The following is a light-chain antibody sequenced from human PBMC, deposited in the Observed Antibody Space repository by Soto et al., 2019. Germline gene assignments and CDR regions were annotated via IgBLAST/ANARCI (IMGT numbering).Light chain of an antibody. CDR2: EVS. V-gene: IGLV2-23*02. Sequence: QSVLTQPASVSGSPGQSIAISCTGTSSDVGSYNFVSWYQQHPGKAPKLMIYEVSNRPSGVSNRFSGSKFGNTASLTISGLQADDEADYYCCSYAGSSTYVFGTGTKATVL. CDR3: CSYAGSSTYV. CDR1: SSDVGSYNF. J-gene: IGLJ1*01.